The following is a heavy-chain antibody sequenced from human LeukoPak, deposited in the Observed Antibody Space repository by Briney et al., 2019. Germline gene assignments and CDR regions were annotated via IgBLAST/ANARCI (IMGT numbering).Heavy chain of an antibody. CDR3: AKRHCSSTHCYAFDY. CDR1: GFTYSSCV. J-gene: IGHJ4*02. V-gene: IGHV3-23*01. D-gene: IGHD2-2*01. Sequence: PGVSLRLSCATSGFTYSSCVMDWVRQAPGKGLEWVSSISGSGGSTYYADSVKGRFTISRDNSMNTLYLQMNSLTAEETAVYYCAKRHCSSTHCYAFDYWGQGTLVTVSS. CDR2: ISGSGGST.